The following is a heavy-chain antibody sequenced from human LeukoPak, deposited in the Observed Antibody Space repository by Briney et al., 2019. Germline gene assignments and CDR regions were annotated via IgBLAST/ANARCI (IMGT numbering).Heavy chain of an antibody. D-gene: IGHD1-14*01. CDR2: LYHSGST. CDR1: GYSISSGYF. V-gene: IGHV4-38-2*01. CDR3: ARAGGILYYYYYMDV. J-gene: IGHJ6*03. Sequence: PSETLSLACAVSGYSISSGYFWAWIRQPPGTGLEWIGSLYHSGSTYYNPSLKSRVTVSVDTSKNQFSLKLTSVAAADTAVYYCARAGGILYYYYYMDVWGKGTTVTVFS.